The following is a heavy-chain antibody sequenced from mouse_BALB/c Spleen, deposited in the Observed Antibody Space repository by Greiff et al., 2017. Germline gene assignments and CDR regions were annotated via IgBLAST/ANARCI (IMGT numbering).Heavy chain of an antibody. V-gene: IGHV1-5*01. D-gene: IGHD2-14*01. J-gene: IGHJ2*01. Sequence: EVQLQQSGTVLARPGASVKMSCKASGYSFTSYWMHGVKQRPGQGLEWIGAIYPGNSDTSYNQKFKGKAKLTAVTSASTAYMELSSLTNEDSAVYYCTTRRYDEGHFDYWGQGTTLTVSS. CDR1: GYSFTSYW. CDR3: TTRRYDEGHFDY. CDR2: IYPGNSDT.